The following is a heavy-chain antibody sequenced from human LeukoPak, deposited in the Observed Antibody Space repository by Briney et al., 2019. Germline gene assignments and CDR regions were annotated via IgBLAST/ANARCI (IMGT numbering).Heavy chain of an antibody. J-gene: IGHJ4*02. CDR2: IYYSGST. D-gene: IGHD2-15*01. CDR1: GGSISSGDYY. CDR3: AGSYWRPQYYFDY. V-gene: IGHV4-30-4*01. Sequence: SRTLSLTCTVSGGSISSGDYYWSWIRQPPGKGLEWIGYIYYSGSTYYNPSLKSRVTISVDTSKNRFSLKLSSVTAADTAVYYCAGSYWRPQYYFDYWGQGTLVTVSS.